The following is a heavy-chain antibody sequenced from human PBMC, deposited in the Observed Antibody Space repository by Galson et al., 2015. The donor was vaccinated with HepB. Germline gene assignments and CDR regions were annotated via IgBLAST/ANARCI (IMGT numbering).Heavy chain of an antibody. Sequence: SLRLSCAASGFTFSNVWMSWVRQAPGKGLEWVGRFKSKTDGGTADYAAPVKGRFTISRDDSKNTLYLQMNSLKIEDTAVYYCITEKGARQEWKGAFDFWGQGTLGTVSS. D-gene: IGHD1-1*01. CDR1: GFTFSNVW. V-gene: IGHV3-15*01. J-gene: IGHJ4*02. CDR2: FKSKTDGGTA. CDR3: ITEKGARQEWKGAFDF.